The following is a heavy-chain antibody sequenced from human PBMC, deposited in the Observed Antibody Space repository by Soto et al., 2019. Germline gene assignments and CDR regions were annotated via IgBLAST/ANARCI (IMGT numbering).Heavy chain of an antibody. CDR2: IGPESGAT. V-gene: IGHV1-2*02. Sequence: ASVKVSCKASGYTFTGHYIDWVRQAPEQGPEWMGEIGPESGATRYAQKFQGRVTMTRDMSITTVYMELNNLSPDDTAVYYCGRGRSGQIGVFYWGQGPTGTVSS. CDR1: GYTFTGHY. J-gene: IGHJ4*02. CDR3: GRGRSGQIGVFY. D-gene: IGHD5-12*01.